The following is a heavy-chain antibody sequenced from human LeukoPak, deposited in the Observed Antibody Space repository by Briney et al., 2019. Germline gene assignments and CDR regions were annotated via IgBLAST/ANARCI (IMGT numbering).Heavy chain of an antibody. J-gene: IGHJ6*02. CDR1: GYSFSNYW. CDR3: ARLRFASGSYYDYYGMDV. CDR2: IYPGDSDT. V-gene: IGHV5-51*01. Sequence: GESLKISCQASGYSFSNYWIGWVRQMPGKGLECVAIIYPGDSDTKYSPSFQAQVTISADKSISTAYLQWASLKASDTAIYYCARLRFASGSYYDYYGMDVWGQGTTVTAYS. D-gene: IGHD3-10*01.